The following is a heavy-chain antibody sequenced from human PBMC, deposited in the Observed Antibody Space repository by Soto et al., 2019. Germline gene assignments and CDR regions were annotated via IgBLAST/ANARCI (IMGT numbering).Heavy chain of an antibody. D-gene: IGHD3-3*01. CDR1: GYTFTSYY. J-gene: IGHJ6*03. V-gene: IGHV1-46*03. CDR2: INPSGGST. Sequence: ASVKVSCKASGYTFTSYYMHWVRQAPGQGLEWMGIINPSGGSTSYAQKFQGRVTMTRDMSTSTVYMELSSLRSEDTAVYYCARGVTIFDPVYYYFMDVWAKGTTVTVSS. CDR3: ARGVTIFDPVYYYFMDV.